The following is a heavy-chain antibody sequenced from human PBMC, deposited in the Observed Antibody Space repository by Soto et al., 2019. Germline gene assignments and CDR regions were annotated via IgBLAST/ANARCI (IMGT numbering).Heavy chain of an antibody. J-gene: IGHJ3*02. CDR2: MNPNSGNT. D-gene: IGHD6-25*01. CDR1: GYTFTSYD. Sequence: GASVKVSCKASGYTFTSYDINWVRQATGQGLEWMGWMNPNSGNTGYAQKFQGRVTMNRNTSISTAYMELSSLRSEDTAVYYCARGGRLDDAFDIWGQGTIVTVSS. CDR3: ARGGRLDDAFDI. V-gene: IGHV1-8*01.